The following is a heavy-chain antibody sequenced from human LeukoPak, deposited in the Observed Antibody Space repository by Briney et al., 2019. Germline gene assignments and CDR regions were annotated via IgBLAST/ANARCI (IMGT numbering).Heavy chain of an antibody. CDR3: ARNYFDSTAFDI. J-gene: IGHJ3*02. V-gene: IGHV4-59*01. CDR1: GGSISNYY. D-gene: IGHD3-22*01. CDR2: IYYSGST. Sequence: SETLSLTCTVSGGSISNYYWSWIRQPPGKGLEWIGYIYYSGSTNYNPSLKSRVTISVDTSKNRFSLNLSSVTVADTAVYYCARNYFDSTAFDIWGQGTMVTVSS.